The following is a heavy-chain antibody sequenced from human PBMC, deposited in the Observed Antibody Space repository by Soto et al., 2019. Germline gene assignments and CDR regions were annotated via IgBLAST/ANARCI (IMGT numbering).Heavy chain of an antibody. Sequence: QVQLQESGPGLVKPSETLSLPCTVSGGSITNYYCSWFRQPPGKGLEWIGYIQYNGYSAYNLSLKMRVTMSMDPSKTQFSLMLASVPATDTAVYYCASHGFGRLHGLVDVWGQGTTVIVSS. J-gene: IGHJ6*02. CDR3: ASHGFGRLHGLVDV. V-gene: IGHV4-59*08. CDR2: IQYNGYS. D-gene: IGHD3-10*01. CDR1: GGSITNYY.